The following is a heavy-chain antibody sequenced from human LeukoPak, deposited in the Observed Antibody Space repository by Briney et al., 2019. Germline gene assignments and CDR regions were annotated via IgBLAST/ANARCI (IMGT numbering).Heavy chain of an antibody. D-gene: IGHD3-22*01. CDR2: ISYDGSNK. V-gene: IGHV3-30-3*01. Sequence: GGSLRLSCAVSGFIFSSYPMHWVRQAPGKGLEWVAVISYDGSNKYYADAVKRRFTICRDNSKNTLYLQMNSLRAEDTVVYYCGRMIPPFDYWGQGTLVTVSS. J-gene: IGHJ4*02. CDR3: GRMIPPFDY. CDR1: GFIFSSYP.